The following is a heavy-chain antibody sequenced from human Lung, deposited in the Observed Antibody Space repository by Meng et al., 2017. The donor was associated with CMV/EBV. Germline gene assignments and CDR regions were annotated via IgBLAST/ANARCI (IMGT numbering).Heavy chain of an antibody. Sequence: EVLAEELGGGLIQPGGSRSLSCAASGFTVPSYYMHWGRTAPGKGLEWVSVIYSSGRTYYADSVKGRFTISRDNSKNTVDLKMNTLRAEDTAIYYCVRGPLLGWFDPWGQGALVTVSS. CDR2: IYSSGRT. CDR3: VRGPLLGWFDP. J-gene: IGHJ5*02. CDR1: GFTVPSYY. V-gene: IGHV3-53*01.